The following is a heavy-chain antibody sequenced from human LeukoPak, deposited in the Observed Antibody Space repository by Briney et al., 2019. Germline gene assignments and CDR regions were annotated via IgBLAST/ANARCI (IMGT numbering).Heavy chain of an antibody. CDR2: ISSSSSYI. J-gene: IGHJ4*02. CDR3: ARDESVGATLDY. D-gene: IGHD1-26*01. CDR1: GFTFSSYS. Sequence: GGSLRLSCAASGFTFSSYSMNWVRQAPGKGLEWVSSISSSSSYIYYADSVKGRFTISRDNAKNSLYLQMNSLRAEDTAVYYCARDESVGATLDYWDQGTLVTVSS. V-gene: IGHV3-21*01.